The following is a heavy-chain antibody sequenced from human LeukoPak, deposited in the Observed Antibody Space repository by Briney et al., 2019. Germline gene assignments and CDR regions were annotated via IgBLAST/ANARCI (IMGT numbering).Heavy chain of an antibody. CDR3: AKVDTAMVGGLGCYYYYYYMDV. CDR1: GYTFTSYD. J-gene: IGHJ6*03. CDR2: INPNSGGT. V-gene: IGHV1-2*02. D-gene: IGHD5-18*01. Sequence: GASVKVSCKTSGYTFTSYDINWVRQAPGQGLEWMGWINPNSGGTNYAQKFQSRVTMTRDTSISTAYMELSRLRSDDTAVYYCAKVDTAMVGGLGCYYYYYYMDVWGKGTTVTVSS.